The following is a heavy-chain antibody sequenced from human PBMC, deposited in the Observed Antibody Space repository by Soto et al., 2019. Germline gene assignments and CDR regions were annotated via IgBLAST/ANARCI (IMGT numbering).Heavy chain of an antibody. Sequence: GGSVRLSCSASGFSFSSYSMKWFRQAPGKGLEWLSYISGTGSIYYADSVKGRFTISRDNAKQSLYLQMNSLRDEDTAVYYCARDRYGSGSLFDSWGQGTLVTVSS. D-gene: IGHD3-10*01. V-gene: IGHV3-48*02. CDR2: ISGTGSI. CDR3: ARDRYGSGSLFDS. CDR1: GFSFSSYS. J-gene: IGHJ4*02.